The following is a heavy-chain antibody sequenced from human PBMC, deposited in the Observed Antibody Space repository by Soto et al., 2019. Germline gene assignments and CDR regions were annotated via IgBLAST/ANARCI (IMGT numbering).Heavy chain of an antibody. CDR2: VYYTGST. Sequence: SETLSLTCTVSGDSISTFYWGWMRQSPGKELEWIGYVYYTGSTNYNPSLKSRVTISVGRSKNQFSLKLTSANAADTAVYYCARGRTVRNYADDSSDYFYFFDYWGKGTQVTVS. D-gene: IGHD3-22*01. V-gene: IGHV4-59*01. CDR3: ARGRTVRNYADDSSDYFYFFDY. J-gene: IGHJ4*02. CDR1: GDSISTFY.